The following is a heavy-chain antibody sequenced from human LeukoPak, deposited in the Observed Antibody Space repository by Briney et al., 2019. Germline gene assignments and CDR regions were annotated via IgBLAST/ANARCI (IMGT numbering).Heavy chain of an antibody. J-gene: IGHJ4*02. CDR2: ISSSSSYI. CDR1: GFTFRSYT. D-gene: IGHD5-18*01. V-gene: IGHV3-21*01. Sequence: GGSLRLSCAASGFTFRSYTMNWVRQAPGKGLEWVSSISSSSSYIYYADSMKGRFTISRDNSKNMLYLQMNSLRAEDTAVYYCARDHAYSYGFSYYFHSWGQGTLVTVSS. CDR3: ARDHAYSYGFSYYFHS.